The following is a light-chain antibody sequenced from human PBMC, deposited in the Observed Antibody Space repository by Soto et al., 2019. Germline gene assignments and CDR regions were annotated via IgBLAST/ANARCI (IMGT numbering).Light chain of an antibody. CDR2: GAS. CDR3: QQYNSWMWT. J-gene: IGKJ1*01. Sequence: EIVMTQSPATLSVSPGERATLSCRASQSVSSNLAWYQRKPGQAPRLLIYGASTRATGIPARFSGSGSGTEFTLIISSLQSEDAAVYYCQQYNSWMWTFGQGTKVDIK. CDR1: QSVSSN. V-gene: IGKV3-15*01.